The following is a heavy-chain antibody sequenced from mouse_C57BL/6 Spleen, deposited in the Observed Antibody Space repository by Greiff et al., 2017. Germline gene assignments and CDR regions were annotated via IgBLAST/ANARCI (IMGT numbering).Heavy chain of an antibody. D-gene: IGHD1-1*01. Sequence: VQLVESGAELASPGASVTLSCKASGYTFTDHIMNWVKKRPGQGLEWIGRIYPVSGETNYNQKFMGKATFSVDRSSSTVYMVLNSLTSEDPAVYYCGTPAGSSLYAMDYWGQGTSVTVSS. V-gene: IGHV1-11*01. J-gene: IGHJ4*01. CDR1: GYTFTDHI. CDR3: GTPAGSSLYAMDY. CDR2: IYPVSGET.